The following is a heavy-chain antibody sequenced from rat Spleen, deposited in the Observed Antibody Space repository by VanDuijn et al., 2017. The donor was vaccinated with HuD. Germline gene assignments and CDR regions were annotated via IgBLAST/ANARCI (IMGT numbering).Heavy chain of an antibody. V-gene: IGHV2S8*01. Sequence: QVQLKESGPGLVQPSQTLSLTCTVSGFSLSSNGVSWVRQPPGKGLEWIAAVSSGGTTYYNSRMKSRLSISRDTSKSQVFLKMNSLQTYDTAMYSCSRDEYRDNCGFGYRGQRTLVTVSS. CDR1: GFSLSSNG. D-gene: IGHD1-5*01. CDR2: VSSGGTT. CDR3: SRDEYRDNCGFGY. J-gene: IGHJ3*01.